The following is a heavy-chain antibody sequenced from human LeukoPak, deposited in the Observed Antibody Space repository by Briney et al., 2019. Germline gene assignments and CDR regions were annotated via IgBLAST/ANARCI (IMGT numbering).Heavy chain of an antibody. J-gene: IGHJ4*02. CDR3: ARRATTERGHSYGLDY. CDR1: GYSFTSYW. Sequence: GESLQISCKGSGYSFTSYWIGWVRQMPGKGLEWMGIIYPGDSDTRYSPSFQGQVTISADKSISAAYLQWSSLKASDTAMYYCARRATTERGHSYGLDYWGQGTLVTVSS. D-gene: IGHD5-18*01. V-gene: IGHV5-51*01. CDR2: IYPGDSDT.